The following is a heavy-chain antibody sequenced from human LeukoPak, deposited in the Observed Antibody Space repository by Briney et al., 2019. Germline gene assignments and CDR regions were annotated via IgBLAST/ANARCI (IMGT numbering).Heavy chain of an antibody. CDR3: ARDSDSSGYYYFDY. CDR1: GFTFGDYY. CDR2: IYSGGST. V-gene: IGHV3-66*01. J-gene: IGHJ4*02. D-gene: IGHD3-22*01. Sequence: GGSLRLSCAASGFTFGDYYMSWIRQAPGKGLEWVSVIYSGGSTYYADSVKGRFTISRDNSKNTLYLQMNSLRAEDTAVYYCARDSDSSGYYYFDYWGQGTLVTVSS.